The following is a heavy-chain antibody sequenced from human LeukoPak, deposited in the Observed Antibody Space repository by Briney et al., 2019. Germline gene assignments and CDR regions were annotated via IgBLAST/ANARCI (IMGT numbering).Heavy chain of an antibody. CDR2: IYYSGST. V-gene: IGHV4-59*01. D-gene: IGHD3-22*01. CDR3: AREYYDSSGYYRNFDY. Sequence: SETLSLTCTVSGGSISSNYWSWIRQPPGKGLEWIGYIYYSGSTNYNPSLKSRVTISVDTSKNQFSLKLSSVTAADTAVYYCAREYYDSSGYYRNFDYWGQGTLVTVSS. J-gene: IGHJ4*02. CDR1: GGSISSNY.